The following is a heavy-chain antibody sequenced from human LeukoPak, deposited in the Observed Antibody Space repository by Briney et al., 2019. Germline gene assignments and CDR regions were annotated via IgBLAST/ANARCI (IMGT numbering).Heavy chain of an antibody. CDR3: ARQGGNYDY. J-gene: IGHJ4*02. CDR2: ISSSSTYT. D-gene: IGHD1-26*01. CDR1: GXTFSDYY. V-gene: IGHV3-11*03. Sequence: GGSLRLSCAASGXTFSDYYMTWIRQAPGKGLEWVSYISSSSTYTNYADSVKGRFTIYRDNAKNSLYLQMNSLRAEDTAVYYCARQGGNYDYWGQGTLVTVSS.